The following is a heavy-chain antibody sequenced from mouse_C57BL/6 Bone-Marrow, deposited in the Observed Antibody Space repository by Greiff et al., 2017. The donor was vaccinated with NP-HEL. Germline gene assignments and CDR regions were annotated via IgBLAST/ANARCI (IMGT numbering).Heavy chain of an antibody. CDR2: INPSSGYT. CDR3: ARPPVTGGYAMDY. D-gene: IGHD2-2*01. J-gene: IGHJ4*01. CDR1: GYTFTSYW. Sequence: VHLVESGAELAKPGASVKLSCKASGYTFTSYWMHWVKQRPGQGLEWIGYINPSSGYTKYNQKFKDKATLTADKSSSTAYMQLSSLTYEDSAVYYCARPPVTGGYAMDYWGQGTSVTVSS. V-gene: IGHV1-7*01.